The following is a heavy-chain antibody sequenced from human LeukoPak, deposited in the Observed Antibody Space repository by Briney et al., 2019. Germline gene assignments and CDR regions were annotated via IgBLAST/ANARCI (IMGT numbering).Heavy chain of an antibody. CDR1: GGTFSSYA. D-gene: IGHD4-23*01. CDR3: ARVLYGGNSLYYFDY. J-gene: IGHJ4*02. CDR2: IIPILGTA. Sequence: SVKVSCKASGGTFSSYAISWVRQPPGQGLEWMGRIIPILGTANYAQKFQGRVTITADESTSTAYMELSSLRSEDTAVYYCARVLYGGNSLYYFDYWGQGTLVTVPS. V-gene: IGHV1-69*11.